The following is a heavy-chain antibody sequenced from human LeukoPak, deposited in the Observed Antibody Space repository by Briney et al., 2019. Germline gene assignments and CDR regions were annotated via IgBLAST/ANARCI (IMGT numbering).Heavy chain of an antibody. J-gene: IGHJ6*03. CDR2: IYYSGST. CDR3: ARVRFGEDSLYYYYMDV. D-gene: IGHD3-10*01. V-gene: IGHV4-39*07. CDR1: GGSISSSSYY. Sequence: SETLSLTCTVSGGSISSSSYYWGWIRQPPGKGLEWIGSIYYSGSTYYNPSLKSRVTISVDTSKNQFSLKLSSVTAADTAVYYCARVRFGEDSLYYYYMDVWGKGTTVTVSS.